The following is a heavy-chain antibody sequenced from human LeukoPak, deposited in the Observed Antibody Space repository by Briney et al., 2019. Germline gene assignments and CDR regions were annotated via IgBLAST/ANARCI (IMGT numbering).Heavy chain of an antibody. V-gene: IGHV1-69*13. CDR3: ALLLRYFDWLAFGN. J-gene: IGHJ4*02. D-gene: IGHD3-9*01. Sequence: SVKVSCKASGGTFSSYAISWVRQAPGQGLEWMGGIIPIFGTANYAQKFQGRVTITADESTSTAYMELSSLRSEDTAVYYCALLLRYFDWLAFGNWGQGTLVTVSS. CDR1: GGTFSSYA. CDR2: IIPIFGTA.